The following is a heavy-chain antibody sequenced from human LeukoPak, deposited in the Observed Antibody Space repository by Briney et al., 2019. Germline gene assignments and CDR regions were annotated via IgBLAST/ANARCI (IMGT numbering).Heavy chain of an antibody. J-gene: IGHJ5*02. CDR2: IYPGTYDT. D-gene: IGHD5-18*01. V-gene: IGHV5-51*01. CDR1: GYNFPNYW. CDR3: VRRGDTRWFDP. Sequence: VESLKISCQASGYNFPNYWIAWVRQMPGQGLEWMGIIYPGTYDTRYSPSFRGQVTISADKSISTAYVQWNSLQASDTAMYYCVRRGDTRWFDPWGQGTLVIVSS.